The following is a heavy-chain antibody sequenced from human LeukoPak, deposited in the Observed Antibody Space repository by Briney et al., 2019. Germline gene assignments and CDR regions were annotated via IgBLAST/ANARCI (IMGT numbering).Heavy chain of an antibody. CDR1: GGSISRYY. J-gene: IGHJ3*02. V-gene: IGHV4-59*08. CDR2: IYNSGST. CDR3: GGHYYDRSGYWGGTNFGDAFDI. D-gene: IGHD3-22*01. Sequence: SETLSLTCTVSGGSISRYYWSWIRQPPGKGLDGIGYIYNSGSTNYNPSLKSRVTISVDPSRNQFPLKLSSVTAAGKGVYYCGGHYYDRSGYWGGTNFGDAFDIWGQGTMVTVSS.